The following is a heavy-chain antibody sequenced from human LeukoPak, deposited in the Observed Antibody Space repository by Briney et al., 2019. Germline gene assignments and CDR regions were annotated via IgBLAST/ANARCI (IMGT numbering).Heavy chain of an antibody. D-gene: IGHD3-22*01. CDR3: AKTGDYYDSSGYYYYYYMDV. J-gene: IGHJ6*03. CDR1: GFTFSSYA. Sequence: GGSLRLSCAASGFTFSSYAMSWVRQAPGKGLEWVSAISGSGGSTYYADSVKDRFTISRDNSKNTLYLQMNSLRAEDTAVYYCAKTGDYYDSSGYYYYYYMDVWGKGTTVTVSS. CDR2: ISGSGGST. V-gene: IGHV3-23*01.